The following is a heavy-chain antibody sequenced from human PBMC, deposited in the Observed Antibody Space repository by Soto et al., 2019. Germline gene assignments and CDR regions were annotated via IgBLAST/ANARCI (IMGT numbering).Heavy chain of an antibody. D-gene: IGHD4-17*01. V-gene: IGHV4-31*03. CDR2: IYYSGST. Sequence: QVQLQESGPGLVKPSQTLSLTCTVSGGSINTGGYYWSWIRQHPGKGLEWIGYIYYSGSTYYNPSLKNRVTTSVDTSKNQFSLKLSSVTTADTAVYYCAGYGDYRFDCWGQGTLVTVSS. CDR1: GGSINTGGYY. CDR3: AGYGDYRFDC. J-gene: IGHJ4*02.